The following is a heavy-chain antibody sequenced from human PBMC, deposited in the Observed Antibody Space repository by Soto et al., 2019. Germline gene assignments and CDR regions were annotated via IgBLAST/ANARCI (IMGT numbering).Heavy chain of an antibody. Sequence: SETLSLTCAVYGGSFSGYYWSWIRQPPGKGLEWIGEINHSGSTNYNPSLKSRVTISVDTSKDQFSLKLSSVTAADTAVYYCARATPHNFITRVRGVIVRWFDPWGQGTLVTVSS. D-gene: IGHD3-10*01. CDR1: GGSFSGYY. CDR3: ARATPHNFITRVRGVIVRWFDP. CDR2: INHSGST. J-gene: IGHJ5*02. V-gene: IGHV4-34*01.